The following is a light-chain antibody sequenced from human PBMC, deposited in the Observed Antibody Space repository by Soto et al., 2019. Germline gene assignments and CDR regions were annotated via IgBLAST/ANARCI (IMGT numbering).Light chain of an antibody. CDR2: DVT. CDR1: SSDVGGYNF. V-gene: IGLV2-8*01. J-gene: IGLJ2*01. Sequence: QSALTQPPSASGSPGQSVTISCTGASSDVGGYNFVSWYQQHPGKAPKPMIYDVTKRPSGVPDRFSGSKSGNTASLTVSGLQADDEADYYCSSYAGSSVPVAFGGGTKLTVL. CDR3: SSYAGSSVPVA.